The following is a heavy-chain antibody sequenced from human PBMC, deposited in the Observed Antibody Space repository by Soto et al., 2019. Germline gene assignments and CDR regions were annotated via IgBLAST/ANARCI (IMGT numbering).Heavy chain of an antibody. CDR3: ARRSQSIAAAGTCGGGLNWSDP. CDR2: IYYSGST. Sequence: PSETLSLTCTVSGGSISSGGYYWSWIRQHPGKGLEWIAYIYYSGSTYYNPSLRSRVTISLDTSKNQFSLKLSSVTAADTAVYYCARRSQSIAAAGTCGGGLNWSDPPGQATPVTVPS. V-gene: IGHV4-31*03. J-gene: IGHJ5*02. CDR1: GGSISSGGYY. D-gene: IGHD6-13*01.